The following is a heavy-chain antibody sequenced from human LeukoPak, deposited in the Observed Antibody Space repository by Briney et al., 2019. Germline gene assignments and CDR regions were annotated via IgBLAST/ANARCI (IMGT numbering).Heavy chain of an antibody. V-gene: IGHV4-34*01. Sequence: PSETLSLTCVVYGGSFGGYYWNWIRQPPRKGMEWIWDINHSGSSKYHPSLKSRVTISIDTSKSQFSLKLSSVTAADTAVYYCARYSAYSTSSGVNLWGQGTLVTVSS. D-gene: IGHD6-6*01. CDR1: GGSFGGYY. CDR2: INHSGSS. J-gene: IGHJ4*02. CDR3: ARYSAYSTSSGVNL.